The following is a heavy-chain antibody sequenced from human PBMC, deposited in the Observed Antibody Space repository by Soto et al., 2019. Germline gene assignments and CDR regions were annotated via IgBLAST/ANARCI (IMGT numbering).Heavy chain of an antibody. V-gene: IGHV4-59*01. D-gene: IGHD1-26*01. CDR2: MYYSGSA. J-gene: IGHJ4*02. CDR3: AREYPVHSAYFDY. CDR1: GASISSYY. Sequence: SETLSLTCTVSGASISSYYWSWIRQPPGKGLEWIGYMYYSGSANYNPSLRSRVTISVDTSKNQFSLNLNSVTAADTAVYYCAREYPVHSAYFDYWGQGILVTVSS.